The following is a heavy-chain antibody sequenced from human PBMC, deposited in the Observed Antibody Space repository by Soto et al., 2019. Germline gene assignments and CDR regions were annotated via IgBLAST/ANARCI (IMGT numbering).Heavy chain of an antibody. J-gene: IGHJ4*02. CDR2: INAGNGNT. V-gene: IGHV1-3*01. D-gene: IGHD6-19*01. Sequence: QVQLVQSGAEVKKPGASVKVSCKASGYTFTSYAMHWVRQAPGQRLEWMGWINAGNGNTKYSQKFQGRVTITRDTSASTAYMELSSLRSADTAVYYCPRCLTVAKRPFDYWGQGTLVTVSS. CDR3: PRCLTVAKRPFDY. CDR1: GYTFTSYA.